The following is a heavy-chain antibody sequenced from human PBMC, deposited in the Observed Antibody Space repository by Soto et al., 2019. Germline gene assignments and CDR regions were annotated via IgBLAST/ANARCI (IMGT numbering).Heavy chain of an antibody. CDR3: ESRSPALDY. Sequence: QVQLVESGGGVVQPGRSLRLSCAASGFPFSTYGMHWVRQAPGKGLEWVAVIWSDGSNKYYADSVKGRFTISRDNSKNTLYLQMNSLRVEDTAVYYCESRSPALDYWGQGTLVTVSS. CDR2: IWSDGSNK. D-gene: IGHD2-2*01. V-gene: IGHV3-33*01. CDR1: GFPFSTYG. J-gene: IGHJ4*02.